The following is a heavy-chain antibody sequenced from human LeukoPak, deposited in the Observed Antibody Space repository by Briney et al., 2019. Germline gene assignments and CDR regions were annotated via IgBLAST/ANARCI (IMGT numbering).Heavy chain of an antibody. CDR2: TYYRSKWYN. V-gene: IGHV6-1*01. CDR1: GDSVSSNSAA. J-gene: IGHJ6*02. Sequence: SQTLSLTCAISGDSVSSNSAAWNWIRQSPSRGLEWLGRTYYRSKWYNDYAVSVKSRITINPDTSKNQFSLQLNSVTPEDTAVYYCARGKGIAIWAAYYYGMDVWGQGTTVTVSS. D-gene: IGHD6-13*01. CDR3: ARGKGIAIWAAYYYGMDV.